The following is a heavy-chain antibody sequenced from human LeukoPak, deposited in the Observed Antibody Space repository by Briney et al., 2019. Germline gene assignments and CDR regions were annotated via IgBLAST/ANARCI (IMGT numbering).Heavy chain of an antibody. CDR2: IYYSGST. D-gene: IGHD4-17*01. Sequence: SETLSLTCTVSGGSISSYYWSWIRQPPGKGLEWIGSIYYSGSTYYNPSLKSRVTISVDTSKNQFSLKLSSVTAADTAVYYCARLPTVTFFDYWGQGTLVTVSS. CDR1: GGSISSYY. V-gene: IGHV4-59*05. J-gene: IGHJ4*02. CDR3: ARLPTVTFFDY.